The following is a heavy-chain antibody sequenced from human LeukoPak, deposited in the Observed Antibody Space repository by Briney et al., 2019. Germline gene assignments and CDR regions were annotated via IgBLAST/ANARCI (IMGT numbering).Heavy chain of an antibody. J-gene: IGHJ4*02. CDR3: ARDPGRTRYDY. CDR1: GFTLSTYW. Sequence: GGSLRLPCAASGFTLSTYWMVWVRQAPGKGLEWVANIKQDGSEKYYVDSVKGRFTISRDNAKNSLYLQMNSLRDEDTAVYYCARDPGRTRYDYWGQGTLVTVSS. CDR2: IKQDGSEK. V-gene: IGHV3-7*01.